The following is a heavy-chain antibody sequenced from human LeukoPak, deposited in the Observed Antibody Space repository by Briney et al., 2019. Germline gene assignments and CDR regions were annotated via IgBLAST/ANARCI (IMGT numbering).Heavy chain of an antibody. CDR3: ASTPPLTGYYYFDY. CDR1: GFTFSSYA. Sequence: GGSLRLSCAASGFTFSSYAMSWVRQAPGKGLEWVSAISGRGGSTYCADSVKGRFTISRDNSKDTLYLQMNSLRAEDTAVYYCASTPPLTGYYYFDYWGQGTLVTVSS. D-gene: IGHD3-9*01. J-gene: IGHJ4*02. CDR2: ISGRGGST. V-gene: IGHV3-23*01.